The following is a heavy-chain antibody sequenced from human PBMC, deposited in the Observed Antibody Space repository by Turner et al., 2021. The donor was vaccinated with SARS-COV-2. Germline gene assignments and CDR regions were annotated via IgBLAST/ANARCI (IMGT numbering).Heavy chain of an antibody. CDR3: ARELTNNWFHP. J-gene: IGHJ5*02. D-gene: IGHD3-10*01. Sequence: QVLLQESGPGLVKPSETLSLTCTVSGASINSYYWAWIRQPPGKRLEWIGYIYYRGRTNYNPSLKSRVTISVDTYKNQFSLKLTSVTAADTALYYCARELTNNWFHPWGQGTLVTVSS. V-gene: IGHV4-59*01. CDR1: GASINSYY. CDR2: IYYRGRT.